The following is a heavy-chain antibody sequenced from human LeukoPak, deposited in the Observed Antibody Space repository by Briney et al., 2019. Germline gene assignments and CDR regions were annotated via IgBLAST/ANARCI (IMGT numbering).Heavy chain of an antibody. CDR1: GLTFSTSG. CDR2: IGPAGSDR. D-gene: IGHD1-14*01. J-gene: IGHJ4*02. Sequence: GGSLRLSCTASGLTFSTSGFNWVRQAPGKGLEWVASIGPAGSDRYHADSIKGRFTISRDNANNFLYLQMNSLRAEDTAVYYCATETNGRHYDYWGQGTLLTVSS. CDR3: ATETNGRHYDY. V-gene: IGHV3-21*06.